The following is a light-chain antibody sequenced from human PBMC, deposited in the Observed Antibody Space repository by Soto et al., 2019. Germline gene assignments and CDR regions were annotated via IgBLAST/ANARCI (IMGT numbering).Light chain of an antibody. CDR1: ENVDRY. CDR2: AAS. CDR3: QQRYSTPLT. V-gene: IGKV1-39*01. J-gene: IGKJ4*01. Sequence: DIQVTQSPSSLSSSVGNTVTITCRASENVDRYVNWYQQIPGKAPSVVISAASTLQSGVPSRFSGIGSGTDGTITITSLKPEDGATYDGQQRYSTPLTFCGGTKVDIK.